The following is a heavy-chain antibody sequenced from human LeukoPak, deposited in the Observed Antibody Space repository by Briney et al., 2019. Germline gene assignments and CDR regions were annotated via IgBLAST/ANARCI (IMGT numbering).Heavy chain of an antibody. CDR1: GYTFTSYY. CDR2: INPSGGST. D-gene: IGHD6-13*01. CDR3: ARATTGSSWYGFGRAFDI. Sequence: GASVKVSCKASGYTFTSYYMHWVRQAPGQGLEWMGIINPSGGSTSYAQKFQGRVTMTRDTSTSTAYMELSRLRSDDTAVYYCARATTGSSWYGFGRAFDIWGQGTMVTVSS. V-gene: IGHV1-46*01. J-gene: IGHJ3*02.